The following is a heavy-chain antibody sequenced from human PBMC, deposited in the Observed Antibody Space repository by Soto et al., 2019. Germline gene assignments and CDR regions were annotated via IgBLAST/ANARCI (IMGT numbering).Heavy chain of an antibody. V-gene: IGHV3-33*01. CDR1: GFMFSNHS. CDR2: IWSDGNNR. D-gene: IGHD1-1*01. Sequence: QVQLVESGGGVVQPGRSLRLSCAASGFMFSNHSMHWVRQAPGKGLEWVAVIWSDGNNRYYADSVKGRFTISRDNSKNTLDLQMNSLRAEDTAVYYCVRGDNWNDEASDYWGQGTLVTVSS. CDR3: VRGDNWNDEASDY. J-gene: IGHJ4*02.